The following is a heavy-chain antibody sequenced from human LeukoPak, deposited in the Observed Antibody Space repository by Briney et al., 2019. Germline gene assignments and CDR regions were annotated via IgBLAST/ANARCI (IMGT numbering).Heavy chain of an antibody. D-gene: IGHD3-3*01. Sequence: SETLSLTRIVSGGSISSGSYYWSWIRQLAGKGLEWIGRIYTSGSTNYNPSLKSQVTISVDTSKNQFSLKLSSVTAADTAVYYCARAYYDFWSGYDQWYNWFDPWGQGTLVTVSS. V-gene: IGHV4-61*02. J-gene: IGHJ5*02. CDR2: IYTSGST. CDR3: ARAYYDFWSGYDQWYNWFDP. CDR1: GGSISSGSYY.